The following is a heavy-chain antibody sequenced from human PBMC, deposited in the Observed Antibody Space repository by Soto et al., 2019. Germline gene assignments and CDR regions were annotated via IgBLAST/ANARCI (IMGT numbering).Heavy chain of an antibody. Sequence: QLQLLESGPGLVKSLETLSLTCSVSGGSISTSRSYWAWIRQPPGKGLEWLANIFYSGSTFYNPSLASRVSVSVDTSKNEFSLKLRSVTAADTAVYYCARQPTTGDTDLWFDPWGQGTLVTVSS. CDR3: ARQPTTGDTDLWFDP. D-gene: IGHD2-21*01. CDR1: GGSISTSRSY. J-gene: IGHJ5*02. CDR2: IFYSGST. V-gene: IGHV4-39*01.